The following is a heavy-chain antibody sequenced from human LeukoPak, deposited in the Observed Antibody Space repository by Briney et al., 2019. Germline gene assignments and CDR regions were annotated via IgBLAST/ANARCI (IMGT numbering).Heavy chain of an antibody. Sequence: GESLKISCKGSGYSFSSYWIDWVRQMPGKGLEWMGIIYPGDSDTRYSPSFRGQVTMLVDKSINTAYLQWSSLKASDTAMYYCARHRPGFGATFAVFDIWGQGTVVTVSS. V-gene: IGHV5-51*01. CDR2: IYPGDSDT. CDR3: ARHRPGFGATFAVFDI. CDR1: GYSFSSYW. D-gene: IGHD3-10*01. J-gene: IGHJ3*02.